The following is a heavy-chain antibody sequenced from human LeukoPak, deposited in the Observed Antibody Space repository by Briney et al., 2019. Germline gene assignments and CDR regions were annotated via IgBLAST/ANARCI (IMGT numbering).Heavy chain of an antibody. CDR3: ARQMNTVTADY. Sequence: SETLSLTCAVYGGALSGYYWNWIRQPPGKGLEWIGSIFYSGSTYYNPSLNSRVTISIDTSKNQFSLRLSSVTAADTAVYYCARQMNTVTADYWGQGTLVTVSS. V-gene: IGHV4-34*12. J-gene: IGHJ4*02. CDR1: GGALSGYY. CDR2: IFYSGST. D-gene: IGHD4-17*01.